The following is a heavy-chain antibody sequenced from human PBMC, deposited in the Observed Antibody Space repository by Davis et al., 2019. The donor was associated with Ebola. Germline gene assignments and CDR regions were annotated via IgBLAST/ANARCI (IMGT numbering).Heavy chain of an antibody. V-gene: IGHV4-30-2*02. CDR1: GGSISSGGYS. J-gene: IGHJ6*03. D-gene: IGHD5-12*01. CDR2: IYHSGST. CDR3: ATHVDEDYYYYYYMDV. Sequence: LRLSCAVSGGSISSGGYSWSWIRQPPGKGLEWIGYIYHSGSTYYNPSLKSRVTISVDRSKNQFSLKLSSVTAADTAVYYCATHVDEDYYYYYYMDVWGKGTTVTVSS.